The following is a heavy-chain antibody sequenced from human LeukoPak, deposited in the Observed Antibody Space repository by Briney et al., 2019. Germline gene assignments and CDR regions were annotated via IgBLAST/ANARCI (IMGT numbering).Heavy chain of an antibody. V-gene: IGHV3-23*01. J-gene: IGHJ4*02. CDR3: AKERVHRAFDY. CDR2: ISGSAGST. CDR1: GFTFSSYA. Sequence: GGSLRLSCAASGFTFSSYAMSWVRQAPGKGLEWVAAISGSAGSTYYAYSVKGRFTISRDNSKNTLYLQMSSLRAEDTAVYYCAKERVHRAFDYWGQGTLVTVSS.